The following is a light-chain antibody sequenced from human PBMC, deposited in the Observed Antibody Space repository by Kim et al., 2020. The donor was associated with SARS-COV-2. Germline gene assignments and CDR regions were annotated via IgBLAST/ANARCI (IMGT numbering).Light chain of an antibody. CDR2: GKN. CDR3: NSRDSSGNHLV. V-gene: IGLV3-19*01. CDR1: SLRSYY. J-gene: IGLJ2*01. Sequence: LGQTVRVTCKGDSLRSYYATWYQQKPGLAPVLVIYGKNIRPSGIPARFSGSSSGNTASLTIPGAQAEDEADYYSNSRDSSGNHLVFGGGTKLTVL.